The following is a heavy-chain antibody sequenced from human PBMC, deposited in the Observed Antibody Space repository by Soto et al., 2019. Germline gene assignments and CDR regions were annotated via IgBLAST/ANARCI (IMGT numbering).Heavy chain of an antibody. Sequence: SETLSLTCTVSGGSLSGYYWSWIRQPPGKGLEWIGDFYSSGSPHHNPSLKNRVSISEDSSMNEFSLKLSSVTAADTAIYYCAREFYYDSSGIGFDSWGQGTLVTVSS. V-gene: IGHV4-59*01. CDR1: GGSLSGYY. D-gene: IGHD3-22*01. J-gene: IGHJ4*02. CDR2: FYSSGSP. CDR3: AREFYYDSSGIGFDS.